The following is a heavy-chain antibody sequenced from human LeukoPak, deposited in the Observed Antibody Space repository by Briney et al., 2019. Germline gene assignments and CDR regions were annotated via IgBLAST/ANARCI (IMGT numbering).Heavy chain of an antibody. CDR2: ISYDGSNK. J-gene: IGHJ3*02. V-gene: IGHV3-30-3*01. Sequence: GGSLRLSSAASGFTFSSYAMHWVRQAPGKGLEWVAVISYDGSNKYYADSVKGRFTISRDNSKNTLYLQMNSLRAEDTAVYYCASGGYLDRPDAFDIWGQGTMVTVSS. CDR1: GFTFSSYA. D-gene: IGHD3-22*01. CDR3: ASGGYLDRPDAFDI.